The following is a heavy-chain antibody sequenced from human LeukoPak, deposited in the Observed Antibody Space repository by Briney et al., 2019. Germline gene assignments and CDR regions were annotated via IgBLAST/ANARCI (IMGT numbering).Heavy chain of an antibody. D-gene: IGHD2-2*01. CDR2: ISYDGRNK. V-gene: IGHV3-30*18. CDR3: AKGPLRGTAAAIGY. J-gene: IGHJ4*02. CDR1: GFTFSSYG. Sequence: GSLRLSCAASGFTFSSYGMHWVRQAPGKGLEWVAVISYDGRNKHYPDSVKGRFTISRDISTDTLWLQMDSLRTEDTAVYYCAKGPLRGTAAAIGYWGQGTLVTVSS.